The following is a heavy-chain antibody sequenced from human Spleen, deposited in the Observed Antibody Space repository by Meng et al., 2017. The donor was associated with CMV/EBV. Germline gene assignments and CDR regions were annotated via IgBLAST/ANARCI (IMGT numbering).Heavy chain of an antibody. CDR1: GDSVSINSAA. D-gene: IGHD3-10*01. J-gene: IGHJ4*02. V-gene: IGHV6-1*01. CDR3: GKDPKGVSRKLVSYYYDSGTSDS. CDR2: TYYRSKWYN. Sequence: LRLSCALSGDSVSINSAAWNWIRQSPSRGLEWLGRTYYRSKWYNDYAVFVKSRITINPDTSKNQFSLQLTSVTPEDTAVYYRGKDPKGVSRKLVSYYYDSGTSDSWGQGTLVTVSS.